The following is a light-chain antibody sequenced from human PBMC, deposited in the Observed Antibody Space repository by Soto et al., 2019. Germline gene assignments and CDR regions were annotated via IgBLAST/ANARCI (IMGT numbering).Light chain of an antibody. J-gene: IGKJ4*01. CDR2: AAF. CDR3: QQAYIFPFS. V-gene: IGKV1-12*02. CDR1: QVISNS. Sequence: QMTQSPSSVSASVGDRVTLTCRASQVISNSLAWYQQKPGKAPRLLIYAAFNLQGGVPSRFSGSGSGTDFFLTISSLQPEDFATYYCQQAYIFPFSFGGGTKVDIK.